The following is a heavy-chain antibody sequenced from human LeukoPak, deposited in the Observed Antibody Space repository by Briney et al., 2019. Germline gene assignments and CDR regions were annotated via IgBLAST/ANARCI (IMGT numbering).Heavy chain of an antibody. CDR1: GFTFSDYY. J-gene: IGHJ4*02. CDR2: ISSSGSTI. V-gene: IGHV3-11*01. D-gene: IGHD1-1*01. CDR3: ASDLGTEYFDF. Sequence: GGPLSPSCASSGFTFSDYYMSCIRQAPGKGLEWVSYISSSGSTIYYAASVKGRFTISRDNAKNSLYLQINSLRAEDTAVYYCASDLGTEYFDFCGQGTLVTVSP.